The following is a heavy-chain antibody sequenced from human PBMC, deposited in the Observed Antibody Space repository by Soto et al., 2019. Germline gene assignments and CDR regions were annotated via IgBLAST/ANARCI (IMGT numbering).Heavy chain of an antibody. Sequence: SETLSLTCTVSGGSISSYYWSWIRQPPGKGLEWIGYIYYSGSTNYNPSLKSRVTISVDTSKNQFSLKLSSVTAADTAVYYCARLSGPGESGDYWGQGTLVTVSS. CDR3: ARLSGPGESGDY. D-gene: IGHD1-1*01. CDR1: GGSISSYY. J-gene: IGHJ4*02. V-gene: IGHV4-59*08. CDR2: IYYSGST.